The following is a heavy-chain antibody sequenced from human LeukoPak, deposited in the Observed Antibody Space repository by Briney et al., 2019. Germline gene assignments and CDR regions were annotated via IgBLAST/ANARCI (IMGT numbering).Heavy chain of an antibody. V-gene: IGHV3-64D*06. J-gene: IGHJ6*02. CDR3: VKDDVYYYDSSGYYPTV. CDR2: ISYNGGST. Sequence: GGSLRLSCSASGFTFSSYAMHWVRQAPGKGLEYVSAISYNGGSTYYADSVNGRFPISRDNSKTMLYLQMSSLRAEDTAVYYCVKDDVYYYDSSGYYPTVWGQGTTVTVSS. CDR1: GFTFSSYA. D-gene: IGHD3-22*01.